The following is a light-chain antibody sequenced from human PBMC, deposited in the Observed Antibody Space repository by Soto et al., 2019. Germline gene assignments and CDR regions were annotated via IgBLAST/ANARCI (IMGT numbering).Light chain of an antibody. V-gene: IGKV1-5*03. CDR1: QSISNL. J-gene: IGKJ1*01. Sequence: DIQMTQSPSTLSASVGDRVTITCRASQSISNLLAWYQQKPGKAPYLLIYKASSLQSGVPSRFSGSAYGTEFSLTISSLQPDDFASYYCHQYYSYPWMFGQGTKVEIK. CDR2: KAS. CDR3: HQYYSYPWM.